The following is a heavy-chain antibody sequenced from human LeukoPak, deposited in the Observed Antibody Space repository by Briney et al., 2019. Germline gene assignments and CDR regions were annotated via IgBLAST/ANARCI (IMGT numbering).Heavy chain of an antibody. J-gene: IGHJ3*02. V-gene: IGHV3-23*01. CDR3: ARGGIIAAAGDLDAFDI. D-gene: IGHD6-13*01. Sequence: GGSLRLSCAASGFTFSSYAMSWVRQAPGKGLEWVSAISGSGGSTYYADSVKGRFTISRDNSKNTLYLQMNSLRAEDTAVYYCARGGIIAAAGDLDAFDIWGQGTMVTVSS. CDR2: ISGSGGST. CDR1: GFTFSSYA.